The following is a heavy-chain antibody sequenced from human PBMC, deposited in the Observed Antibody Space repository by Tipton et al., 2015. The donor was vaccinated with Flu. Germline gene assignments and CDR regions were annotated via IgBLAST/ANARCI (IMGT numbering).Heavy chain of an antibody. CDR3: ARDNAMSGYYFRY. D-gene: IGHD3-22*01. CDR1: TDSISAYY. Sequence: TLSLTCTFSTDSISAYYWSWIRQPPGKGLEWIGYIYNNQYTKYNPSLESRVTISVDPSKKQFSLQLRSVTAADTAVYYCARDNAMSGYYFRYWGQGTLVTVSS. CDR2: IYNNQYT. V-gene: IGHV4-59*12. J-gene: IGHJ4*02.